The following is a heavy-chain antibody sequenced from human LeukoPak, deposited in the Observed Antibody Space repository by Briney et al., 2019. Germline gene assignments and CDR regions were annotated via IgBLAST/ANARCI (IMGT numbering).Heavy chain of an antibody. CDR3: AREVLRYFDWSTPGYFDY. D-gene: IGHD3-9*01. J-gene: IGHJ4*02. CDR2: INPSGGST. CDR1: GYTFTSYY. Sequence: GASVKVSCKASGYTFTSYYMHWVRQAPGQGLEWMGIINPSGGSTSYAQKFQGRVTMTRDTSTSTVYMELSSLRSEDTAVYYCAREVLRYFDWSTPGYFDYWGQGTLVTVSS. V-gene: IGHV1-46*01.